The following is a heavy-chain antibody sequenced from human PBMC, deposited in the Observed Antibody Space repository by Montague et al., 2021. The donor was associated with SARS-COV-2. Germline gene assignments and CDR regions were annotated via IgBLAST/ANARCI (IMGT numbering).Heavy chain of an antibody. J-gene: IGHJ3*02. CDR1: GFTVSSNY. Sequence: SLRLSCAASGFTVSSNYMSWVRQAPGKGLEWVSVIYSGGSTYYADSVKGRFTISRDNSKNTLYLQMNSLRAEDTAVYYCARYLYYDYIWGSDPEALDIWGQGTMVTVSS. CDR2: IYSGGST. CDR3: ARYLYYDYIWGSDPEALDI. V-gene: IGHV3-53*01. D-gene: IGHD3-16*01.